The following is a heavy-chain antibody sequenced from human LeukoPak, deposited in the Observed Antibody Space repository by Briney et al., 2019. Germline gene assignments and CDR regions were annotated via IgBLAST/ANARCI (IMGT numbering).Heavy chain of an antibody. Sequence: ASVKVSCKASGYTFTSYAMHWVRQATGQRLEWMGWINAGNGNTKYSQKFQGRVTITRDTSASTAYMELSSLRSEDTAVYYCAAGDFWSGYGRDYWGQGTLVTVSS. CDR1: GYTFTSYA. J-gene: IGHJ4*02. V-gene: IGHV1-3*01. D-gene: IGHD3-3*01. CDR3: AAGDFWSGYGRDY. CDR2: INAGNGNT.